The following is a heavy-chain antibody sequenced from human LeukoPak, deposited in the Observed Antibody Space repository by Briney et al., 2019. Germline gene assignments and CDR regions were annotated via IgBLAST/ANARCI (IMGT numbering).Heavy chain of an antibody. J-gene: IGHJ1*01. Sequence: GGSLRLSCAASGFSFSSYAMSWVRQAPGKGLEWVSAISGSGGSRFYADSVKGRFTISRDNAKNTLYLQMNSLRAEDTAVYYCARGGSSSSWYGYFQHWGQGTLVTVSS. D-gene: IGHD6-13*01. V-gene: IGHV3-23*01. CDR3: ARGGSSSSWYGYFQH. CDR2: ISGSGGSR. CDR1: GFSFSSYA.